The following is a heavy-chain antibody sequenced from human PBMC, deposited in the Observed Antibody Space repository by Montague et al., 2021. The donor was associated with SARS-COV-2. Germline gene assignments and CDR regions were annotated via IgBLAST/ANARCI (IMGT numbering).Heavy chain of an antibody. CDR3: ARTTTRMLYPENAFDI. V-gene: IGHV6-1*01. D-gene: IGHD2-15*01. CDR2: THYRLEWYH. CDR1: GDSDSSITAT. Sequence: CAISGDSDSSITATCNWNRQSPSLDFERLVRTHYRLEWYHDYAISLKSRITINPDTSKNQFSLQLSSVAPEDTAVFYCARTTTRMLYPENAFDIWGQGTMVTVSS. J-gene: IGHJ3*02.